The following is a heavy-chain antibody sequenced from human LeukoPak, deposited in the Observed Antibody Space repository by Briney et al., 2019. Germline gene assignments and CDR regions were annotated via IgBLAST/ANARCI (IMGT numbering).Heavy chain of an antibody. CDR3: AREVNYYDSSGRPGDTFFGY. Sequence: PSETLSLTCTVSGGSISSGDYYWSWIRQPPGKGLEWIGYIYYSGSTYYNPSHKSRVTISVDTSKNQFSLKLSSVTAADTAVYYCAREVNYYDSSGRPGDTFFGYWGQGTLVTVSS. V-gene: IGHV4-30-4*08. CDR1: GGSISSGDYY. J-gene: IGHJ4*02. D-gene: IGHD3-22*01. CDR2: IYYSGST.